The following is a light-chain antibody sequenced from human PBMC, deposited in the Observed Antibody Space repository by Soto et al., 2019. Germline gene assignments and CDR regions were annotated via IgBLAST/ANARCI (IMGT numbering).Light chain of an antibody. CDR3: QQYGSSPLT. CDR2: GAS. V-gene: IGKV3-20*01. Sequence: EIVLTQSPGTLSLSPGERATLSCRASQSVPSNYLAWYQQKPGQAPRLLIYGASGRATGIPERFSGSGSGTDFTLTISRLEPEDFVVYYCQQYGSSPLTFGGGTKVGIK. CDR1: QSVPSNY. J-gene: IGKJ4*01.